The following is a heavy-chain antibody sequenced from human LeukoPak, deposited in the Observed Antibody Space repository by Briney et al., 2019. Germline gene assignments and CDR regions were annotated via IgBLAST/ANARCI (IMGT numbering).Heavy chain of an antibody. CDR2: ISGSGGST. Sequence: GGSLRLSCAACGFTFSSYAMSWVRQAPGKGLEWVSAISGSGGSTYYADSVKSRFTISRDNSKNTLYLQMNSLRAEDTAVYYCAKGAMIVVVIKDAFDIWGQGTMVTVSS. V-gene: IGHV3-23*01. CDR1: GFTFSSYA. J-gene: IGHJ3*02. D-gene: IGHD3-22*01. CDR3: AKGAMIVVVIKDAFDI.